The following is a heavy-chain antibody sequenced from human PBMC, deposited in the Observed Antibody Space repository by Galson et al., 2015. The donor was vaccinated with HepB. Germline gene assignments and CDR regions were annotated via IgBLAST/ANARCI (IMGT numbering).Heavy chain of an antibody. Sequence: SLRLSCAASGFIFSSYAMSWVRQAPGKGLEWVSTISGSGGGTYYADSVKGRFTISRDNSKNTLYLQMNSLRAEDTAVYYCATDLYCSTSCYSYYFDYWGQGTLVTVSS. J-gene: IGHJ4*02. V-gene: IGHV3-23*01. CDR1: GFIFSSYA. CDR3: ATDLYCSTSCYSYYFDY. D-gene: IGHD2-2*01. CDR2: ISGSGGGT.